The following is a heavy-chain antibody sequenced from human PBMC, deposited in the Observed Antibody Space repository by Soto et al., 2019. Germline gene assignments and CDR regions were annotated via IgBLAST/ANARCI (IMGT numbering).Heavy chain of an antibody. D-gene: IGHD1-26*01. CDR2: INHSGST. CDR3: ARVVGATNINGVDNWFDP. CDR1: GGSFSGYY. V-gene: IGHV4-34*01. Sequence: SETLSLTSAVYGGSFSGYYWSWIRQPPGKGLEWIGEINHSGSTNYNPSLKSRVTISVDTSKNQFSLKLSSVTAADTAVYYCARVVGATNINGVDNWFDPWGQGTLVTVSS. J-gene: IGHJ5*02.